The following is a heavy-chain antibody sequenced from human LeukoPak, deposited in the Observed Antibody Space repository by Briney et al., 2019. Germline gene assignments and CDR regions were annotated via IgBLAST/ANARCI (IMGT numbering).Heavy chain of an antibody. Sequence: SETLSLTCGVDGGSFSGYDWSWVRQPPGEGLEWIGESNYGGGTNYNPSLKSRVTISVDTSKNQFSPKVRSVTAADKAVYFCARGLGWKVTPMGLFYMDVWGEGATVTVSS. V-gene: IGHV4-34*01. J-gene: IGHJ6*03. CDR3: ARGLGWKVTPMGLFYMDV. D-gene: IGHD1-1*01. CDR2: SNYGGGT. CDR1: GGSFSGYD.